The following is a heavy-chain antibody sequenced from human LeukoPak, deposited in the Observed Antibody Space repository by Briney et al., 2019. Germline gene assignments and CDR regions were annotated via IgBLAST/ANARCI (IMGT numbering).Heavy chain of an antibody. CDR3: ARDRLFYDILTGYYRDYYMDV. CDR1: GYSISSGYY. D-gene: IGHD3-9*01. V-gene: IGHV4-38-2*02. J-gene: IGHJ6*03. CDR2: IYHSGST. Sequence: SETLSLTCTVSGYSISSGYYWGWIRQPPGKGLEWIGSIYHSGSTYYNPSLKSRVTISVDTSKNQFSLKLSSVTAADTAVYYCARDRLFYDILTGYYRDYYMDVWGKGTTVTVSS.